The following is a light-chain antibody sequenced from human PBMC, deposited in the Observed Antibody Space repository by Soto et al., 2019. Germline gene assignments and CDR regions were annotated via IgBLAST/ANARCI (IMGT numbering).Light chain of an antibody. V-gene: IGKV1-39*01. CDR2: AAS. CDR1: HSISRY. J-gene: IGKJ4*01. CDR3: QQSYSTPYT. Sequence: DIQMTQSQSSLSASVGDRVTITCRASHSISRYLNWYQQKPGKALNLLISAASSLQSGVPSRFSGSGSGTDFTLTISSLQPEDFATYYCQQSYSTPYTFGGGTKVDIK.